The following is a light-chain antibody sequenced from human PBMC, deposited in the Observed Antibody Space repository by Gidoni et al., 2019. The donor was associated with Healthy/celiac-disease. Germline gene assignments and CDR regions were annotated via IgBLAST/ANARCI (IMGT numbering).Light chain of an antibody. CDR1: QSLLHSNGYNY. CDR3: MQALQTPS. CDR2: LGS. Sequence: IVTSQSPLPLPVTPGEPASISCRSSQSLLHSNGYNYLDWYLQKPGQSPQLLIYLGSNRASGVPDRFSGSGSGTDFTLKISRVEAEDVGVYYCMQALQTPSFGQGTKVEIK. J-gene: IGKJ1*01. V-gene: IGKV2-28*01.